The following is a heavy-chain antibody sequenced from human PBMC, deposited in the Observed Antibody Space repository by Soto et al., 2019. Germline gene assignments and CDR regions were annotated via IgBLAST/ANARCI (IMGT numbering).Heavy chain of an antibody. D-gene: IGHD2-2*01. CDR3: ARVRGYCSSTSCYDNYYYMDV. CDR2: IYYSGST. V-gene: IGHV4-59*08. Sequence: SETLSLTCTVSGGSISSYYWSWIRQPPGKGLEWIGYIYYSGSTNYNPSLKSRVTISVDTSKNQFFLNLSSVTAADTAVYYCARVRGYCSSTSCYDNYYYMDVWGKGTTVTVSS. J-gene: IGHJ6*03. CDR1: GGSISSYY.